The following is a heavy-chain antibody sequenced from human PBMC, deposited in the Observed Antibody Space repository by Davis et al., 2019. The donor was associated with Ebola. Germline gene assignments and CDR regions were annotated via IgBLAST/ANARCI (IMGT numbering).Heavy chain of an antibody. CDR1: GFTFSSYS. CDR2: ISSSSSTI. D-gene: IGHD4-17*01. J-gene: IGHJ6*02. CDR3: AREAVTTFYGMDV. Sequence: GASLKISCAASGFTFSSYSMNWVRQAPGKGLEWVSYISSSSSTIYYADSVKGRFTISRDNAKNSLYLQMNSLRDEDTAVYYCAREAVTTFYGMDVWGQGTTVTVSS. V-gene: IGHV3-48*02.